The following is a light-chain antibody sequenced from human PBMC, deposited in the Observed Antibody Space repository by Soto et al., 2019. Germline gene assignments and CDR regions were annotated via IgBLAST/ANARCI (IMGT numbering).Light chain of an antibody. CDR2: EVS. CDR3: SSYTSTSTLV. V-gene: IGLV2-14*01. CDR1: SSDVGAYNY. Sequence: QSALTQPASMSGSPGQSITISCTGTSSDVGAYNYVSWFQQHPGKAPKLMIYEVSNRPSGISSRFSGSKSGNTASLTISGLQAEDDADYYCSSYTSTSTLVFGGGTKLTVL. J-gene: IGLJ2*01.